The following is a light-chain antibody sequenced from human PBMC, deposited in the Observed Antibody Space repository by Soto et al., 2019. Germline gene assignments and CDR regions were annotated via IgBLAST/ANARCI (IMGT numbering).Light chain of an antibody. CDR3: CSYGGDSNYV. CDR2: EVS. V-gene: IGLV2-23*02. CDR1: SRDIERYNL. Sequence: QSALIQPDSVSGSLGQSITISCTGTSRDIERYNLVSWYQQYPGKAPKLIIYEVSKRPSGVSTRFHGSKSGRTASLTISGLQADDEADYHCCSYGGDSNYVFGSGTKLTVL. J-gene: IGLJ1*01.